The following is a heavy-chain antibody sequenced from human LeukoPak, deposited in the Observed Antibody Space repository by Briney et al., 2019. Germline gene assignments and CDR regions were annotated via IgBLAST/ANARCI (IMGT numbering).Heavy chain of an antibody. Sequence: GGSLRLSCAVSGFPFSVAWMNWVRQAPGKGLEWVGRIKWTVYGAPTDYAAPVKGRFIITRDESRNMLYLQMNSLKTEDTAVYFCTSGYSVARNDQYWGPGTMVIVSS. CDR1: GFPFSVAW. J-gene: IGHJ4*02. CDR2: IKWTVYGAPT. CDR3: TSGYSVARNDQY. V-gene: IGHV3-15*07. D-gene: IGHD5/OR15-5a*01.